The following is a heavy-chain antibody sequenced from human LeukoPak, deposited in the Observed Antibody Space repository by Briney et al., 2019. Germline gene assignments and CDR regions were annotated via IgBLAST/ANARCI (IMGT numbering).Heavy chain of an antibody. D-gene: IGHD3-10*01. CDR2: IYYSGST. Sequence: PSETLSLTCAVSGGSISSSSYYWGWIRQPPGKGLEWIGSIYYSGSTYYNPSLKSRVTISVDTSKNQFSLKLSSVTAADTAVYYCARGGYYYGSGSYYRIPSSWFDPWGQGTLVTVSS. CDR3: ARGGYYYGSGSYYRIPSSWFDP. CDR1: GGSISSSSYY. V-gene: IGHV4-39*01. J-gene: IGHJ5*02.